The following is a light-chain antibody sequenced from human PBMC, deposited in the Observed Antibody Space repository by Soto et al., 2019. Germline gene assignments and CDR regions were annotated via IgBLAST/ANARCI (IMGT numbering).Light chain of an antibody. J-gene: IGLJ2*01. V-gene: IGLV2-8*01. CDR3: SSYAGRNNLVV. Sequence: QSALTQPPSASGSPGQSVTISCTGTSSDVGGYNYVSWYQQHPGKAPKLMIYEVTKRHSGVPDRFSGSKSGNTASLTVSGLQAEDEADYYCSSYAGRNNLVVFGGGTQLTVL. CDR1: SSDVGGYNY. CDR2: EVT.